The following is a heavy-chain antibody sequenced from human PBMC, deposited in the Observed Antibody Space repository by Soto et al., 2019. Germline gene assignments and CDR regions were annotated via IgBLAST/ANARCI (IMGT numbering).Heavy chain of an antibody. CDR3: ARKPPGPQIGCAWALHL. Sequence: QVRLVQSGAEVKKPGASVKISCRASGYTFTTYTILWLRQAPGQRPEWMAWINPGTGDTKYSENLQGRVSVTKDRSVHTAYMELRNLRSEVTAIYYFARKPPGPQIGCAWALHLWGQGTRVTVAS. CDR1: GYTFTTYT. D-gene: IGHD1-26*01. J-gene: IGHJ3*01. V-gene: IGHV1-3*01. CDR2: INPGTGDT.